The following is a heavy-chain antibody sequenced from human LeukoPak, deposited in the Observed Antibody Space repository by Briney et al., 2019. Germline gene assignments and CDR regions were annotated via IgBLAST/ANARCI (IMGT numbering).Heavy chain of an antibody. Sequence: GGSLRLSCAASGFTFSSNAMSWVRQAPGKGLEWVSAISGSGGSTYYADSVKGRFTISRDNSKNTLYLQMNSLRARDTAVYYCAKGLKALHYYYGMDVWGQGTTVTVSS. CDR3: AKGLKALHYYYGMDV. CDR1: GFTFSSNA. CDR2: ISGSGGST. J-gene: IGHJ6*02. V-gene: IGHV3-23*01.